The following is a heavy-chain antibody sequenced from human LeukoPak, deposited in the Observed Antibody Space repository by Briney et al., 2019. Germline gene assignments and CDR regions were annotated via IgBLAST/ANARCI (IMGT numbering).Heavy chain of an antibody. J-gene: IGHJ3*02. Sequence: GRSLRLSCAASGFTFSSYGMHWVRQAPGKGLEWVAVIWYDGSNKYYADSVKGRFTISRDNSKNTLYLQMNSLRAEDTAVYYCAKDRLRWLLYDAFDIWGQGTMVTVSS. V-gene: IGHV3-33*06. D-gene: IGHD2-15*01. CDR1: GFTFSSYG. CDR2: IWYDGSNK. CDR3: AKDRLRWLLYDAFDI.